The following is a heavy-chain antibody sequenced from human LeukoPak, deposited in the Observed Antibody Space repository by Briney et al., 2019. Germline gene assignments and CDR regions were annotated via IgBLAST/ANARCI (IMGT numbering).Heavy chain of an antibody. V-gene: IGHV1-2*02. CDR1: GYTFTGYY. J-gene: IGHJ6*02. D-gene: IGHD2-15*01. CDR3: ATDLEDAVGYGMDV. CDR2: INPNSGGT. Sequence: ASVKVSCKASGYTFTGYYMHWVRQAPGQGLEWMGWINPNSGGTNYAQKFQGRVTMTRDTSISTAYMELSRLRSDDTAVYYCATDLEDAVGYGMDVWGQGTTVTVSS.